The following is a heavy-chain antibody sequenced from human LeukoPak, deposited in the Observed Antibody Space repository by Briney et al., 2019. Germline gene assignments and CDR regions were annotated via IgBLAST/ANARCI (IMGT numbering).Heavy chain of an antibody. CDR1: GFTFSDYY. V-gene: IGHV3-11*04. J-gene: IGHJ6*03. D-gene: IGHD3-10*02. Sequence: GGSLRLSCAASGFTFSDYYMSWIRQAPGKGLEWVSYISNSGTTIYYADSVKGRFTISRDNSKNTLYLQMNSLRIEDTAVFYCAKDGVMFASLIYWYMDVWGRGTTVTVSS. CDR2: ISNSGTTI. CDR3: AKDGVMFASLIYWYMDV.